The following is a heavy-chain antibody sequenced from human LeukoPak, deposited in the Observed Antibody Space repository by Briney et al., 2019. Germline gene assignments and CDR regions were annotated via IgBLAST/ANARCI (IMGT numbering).Heavy chain of an antibody. J-gene: IGHJ4*02. CDR1: VGSLSSYY. CDR3: ARAWATDYFDY. CDR2: MYYSGTI. V-gene: IGHV4-59*01. Sequence: SETLSLTCTVSVGSLSSYYWSWIRQPPGKGLEWIGYMYYSGTINYNPSLKSRVTISVDTSKNQFSLKLSSVTPADTAMYYCARAWATDYFDYWGQGTLVTVSS.